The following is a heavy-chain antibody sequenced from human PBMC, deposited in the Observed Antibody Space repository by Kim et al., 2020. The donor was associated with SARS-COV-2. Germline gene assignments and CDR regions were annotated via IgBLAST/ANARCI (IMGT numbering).Heavy chain of an antibody. V-gene: IGHV1-3*04. CDR3: TREDTTNWFDY. CDR1: AYTFTNYG. Sequence: ASVKVSCKASAYTFTNYGIHWVRQAPGHSLEWLGWINTAEGNTKYSEEFQGRVTITRDTSASTAYMALTGLKSEDTAVYYCTREDTTNWFDYWGQGTLVT. D-gene: IGHD2-2*01. J-gene: IGHJ5*01. CDR2: INTAEGNT.